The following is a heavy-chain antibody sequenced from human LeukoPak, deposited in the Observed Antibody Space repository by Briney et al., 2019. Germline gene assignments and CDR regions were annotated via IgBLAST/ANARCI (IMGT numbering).Heavy chain of an antibody. D-gene: IGHD2-2*03. Sequence: SETLSLTCAVYGGSFSGYYWSWIRQPPEKGLEWIGEINHSGSINYNPSLKSRVTISVDTSKNQFSLKLSSVTAADTAVYYCAREVGYCSSTSCGHDYWGQGTLVTVSS. CDR1: GGSFSGYY. CDR3: AREVGYCSSTSCGHDY. CDR2: INHSGSI. J-gene: IGHJ4*02. V-gene: IGHV4-34*09.